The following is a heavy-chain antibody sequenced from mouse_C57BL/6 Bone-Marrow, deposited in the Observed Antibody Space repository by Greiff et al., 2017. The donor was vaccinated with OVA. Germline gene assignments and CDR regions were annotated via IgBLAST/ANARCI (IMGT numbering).Heavy chain of an antibody. CDR1: GFTFSDYG. CDR3: ARGPWFAY. Sequence: EVMLVGSGGGLVQPGGSLKLSCAASGFTFSDYGMAWVRPAPRKGPAWVAFISNLAYSIYYADTVTGRFTISRENAKNTLYLEMSSLRSEDTAMYYCARGPWFAYWGQGTLVTVSA. V-gene: IGHV5-15*01. J-gene: IGHJ3*01. CDR2: ISNLAYSI.